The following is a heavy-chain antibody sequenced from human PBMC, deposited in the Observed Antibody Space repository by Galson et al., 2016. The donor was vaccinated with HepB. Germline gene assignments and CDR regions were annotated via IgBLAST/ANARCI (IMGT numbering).Heavy chain of an antibody. CDR1: GDSISRTNW. Sequence: LSLTCAVSGDSISRTNWWSWVRQPPGKGLEWIGEIYHSGNTNYNPSLKSRVTISLDNSKNQFSLKLSSVTAADTAVYYCARSYSTSLYIYLDYWGQGTLVTVSS. CDR2: IYHSGNT. J-gene: IGHJ4*02. D-gene: IGHD6-13*01. CDR3: ARSYSTSLYIYLDY. V-gene: IGHV4-4*02.